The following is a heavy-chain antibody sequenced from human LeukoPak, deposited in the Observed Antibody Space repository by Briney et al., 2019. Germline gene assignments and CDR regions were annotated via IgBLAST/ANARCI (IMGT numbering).Heavy chain of an antibody. D-gene: IGHD2-2*01. CDR2: IIPIFGTA. J-gene: IGHJ6*04. CDR3: ARASDCSSTSCQGYYYYGMDV. CDR1: GGTFSSYA. Sequence: SVKVSCKASGGTFSSYAISRVRRAPGQGLEWMGGIIPIFGTANYAQKFQGRVTITADESTSTAYMELSSLRSEDTAVYYCARASDCSSTSCQGYYYYGMDVWGKGTTVTVSS. V-gene: IGHV1-69*01.